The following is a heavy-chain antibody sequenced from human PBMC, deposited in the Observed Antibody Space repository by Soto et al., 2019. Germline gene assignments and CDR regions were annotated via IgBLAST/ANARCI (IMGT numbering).Heavy chain of an antibody. CDR3: VIDRRFSSSWYFGGFDY. Sequence: QVQLVESGGGVVQPGRSLRLSCAASGFTFSIYGMHWVRQAPGKGLEWVAIIWYDGSSDYYADSVKGRFTISRDNSQNTLYLQMNSLRADDTALYYCVIDRRFSSSWYFGGFDYWGQGALVSVSS. CDR2: IWYDGSSD. V-gene: IGHV3-33*01. D-gene: IGHD6-13*01. J-gene: IGHJ4*02. CDR1: GFTFSIYG.